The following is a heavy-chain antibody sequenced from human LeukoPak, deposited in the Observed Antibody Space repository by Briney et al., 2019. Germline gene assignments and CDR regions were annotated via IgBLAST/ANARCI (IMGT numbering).Heavy chain of an antibody. V-gene: IGHV3-7*01. J-gene: IGHJ4*02. CDR2: IKEDGSEI. D-gene: IGHD5-12*01. Sequence: GGSLRLSCAASGFIFSNYWMTWVRQTPGKGLEFVANIKEDGSEIFYLDSVKGRFTISRDNAKNSVYLQMNSLRAEDTAVYYCARDRGIVATLYYFDYWGQGTWSPSPQ. CDR3: ARDRGIVATLYYFDY. CDR1: GFIFSNYW.